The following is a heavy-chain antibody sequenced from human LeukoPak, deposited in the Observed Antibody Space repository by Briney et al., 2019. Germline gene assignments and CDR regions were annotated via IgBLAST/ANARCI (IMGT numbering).Heavy chain of an antibody. V-gene: IGHV1-69*01. D-gene: IGHD5-24*01. CDR2: IIPIFGTA. J-gene: IGHJ5*02. CDR3: ASSGWMATISSWFDP. Sequence: GSSVKVSCKASGGTFSSYAISWVRQAPGQGLEWMGGIIPIFGTANYAQKFQGRVTITADESTSTAYMELSSLRSEDTAVYYCASSGWMATISSWFDPWGQGTLVTVSS. CDR1: GGTFSSYA.